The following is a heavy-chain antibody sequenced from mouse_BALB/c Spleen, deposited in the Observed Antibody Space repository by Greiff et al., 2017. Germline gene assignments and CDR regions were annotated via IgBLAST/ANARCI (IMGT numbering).Heavy chain of an antibody. CDR2: IWAGGST. CDR3: AREDYDGYYRFAY. V-gene: IGHV2-9*02. J-gene: IGHJ3*01. D-gene: IGHD2-3*01. CDR1: GFSLTSYG. Sequence: QVQLQQSGPGLVAPSQSLSITCTVSGFSLTSYGVHWVRQPPGKGLEWLGVIWAGGSTNYNSALMSRLSISKDNSKSQVFLKMNSLQTDDTAMYYCAREDYDGYYRFAYWGQGTLVTVSA.